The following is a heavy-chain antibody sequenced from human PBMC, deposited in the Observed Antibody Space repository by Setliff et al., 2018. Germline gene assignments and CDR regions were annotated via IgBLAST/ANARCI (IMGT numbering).Heavy chain of an antibody. Sequence: LSLTCAIYGQSFRDYYWSWVRQPPGKGLEWIGEIYHSGSTNYNPSLKSRVTISVDTSKNQFSLKLSSVTAADTAVYYCARDRQYCSSPTCYSSYFYYYGMDVWGQGTTVTVSS. V-gene: IGHV4-34*01. CDR1: GQSFRDYY. CDR2: IYHSGST. J-gene: IGHJ6*02. CDR3: ARDRQYCSSPTCYSSYFYYYGMDV. D-gene: IGHD2-2*02.